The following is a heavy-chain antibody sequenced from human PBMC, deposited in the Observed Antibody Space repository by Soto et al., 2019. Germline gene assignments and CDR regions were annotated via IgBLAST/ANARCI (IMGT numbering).Heavy chain of an antibody. Sequence: GESLKISCKGSGYSFTSYWIGWVRQMPGKGLEWMGIIYPGDSDTRYSPSFQGQVTISADKSISTAYLQWSSLKASDTAMYYCARQYYSSTSCQYYYYMDVWGKGTTVTVSS. D-gene: IGHD2-2*01. CDR3: ARQYYSSTSCQYYYYMDV. CDR2: IYPGDSDT. V-gene: IGHV5-51*01. CDR1: GYSFTSYW. J-gene: IGHJ6*03.